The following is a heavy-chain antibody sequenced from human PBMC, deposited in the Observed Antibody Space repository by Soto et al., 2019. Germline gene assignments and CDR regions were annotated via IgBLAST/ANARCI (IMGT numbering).Heavy chain of an antibody. J-gene: IGHJ4*02. D-gene: IGHD6-13*01. Sequence: GASEKVSCKASGYTFTSYAMHWVRQAPGQRLEWMGWINAGNGNTKYSQKFQGRVTITRDTSASTAYMELSSLRSEDTAVYYCARGAQSSSFVDYWGQGTLVTVSS. V-gene: IGHV1-3*01. CDR3: ARGAQSSSFVDY. CDR1: GYTFTSYA. CDR2: INAGNGNT.